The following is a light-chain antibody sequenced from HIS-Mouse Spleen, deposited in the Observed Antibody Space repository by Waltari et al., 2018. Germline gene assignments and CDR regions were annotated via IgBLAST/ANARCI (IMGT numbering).Light chain of an antibody. J-gene: IGLJ3*02. CDR2: RNN. Sequence: QSVLTQPPSASGTPGQRVTISCSGSSSHIGSNSVYWHQQLPGTAPKLLIYRNNQRPSGVPDRFSGSKSGTSASLAISGLRSEDEADYYCAAWDDSLSGPVFGGGTKLTVL. CDR1: SSHIGSNS. CDR3: AAWDDSLSGPV. V-gene: IGLV1-47*01.